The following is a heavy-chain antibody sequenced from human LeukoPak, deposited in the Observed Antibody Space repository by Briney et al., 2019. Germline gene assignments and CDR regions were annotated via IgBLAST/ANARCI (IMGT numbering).Heavy chain of an antibody. J-gene: IGHJ6*04. V-gene: IGHV3-43D*04. D-gene: IGHD5-12*01. CDR2: ISWDGGST. CDR1: GFTFDDYA. CDR3: AKDKEYSGFGPILSGYYYGMDV. Sequence: GGSLRLSCAASGFTFDDYAMHWVRQAPGKGLEWVSLISWDGGSTYYADSVKGRFTISRDNSRHTLYLQMNSLGAEDTALYYRAKDKEYSGFGPILSGYYYGMDVWGKGTTVTVSS.